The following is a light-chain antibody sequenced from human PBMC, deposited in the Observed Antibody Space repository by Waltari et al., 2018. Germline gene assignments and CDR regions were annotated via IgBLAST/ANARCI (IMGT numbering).Light chain of an antibody. CDR2: EGS. CDR1: STDVGSYNL. V-gene: IGLV2-23*03. J-gene: IGLJ2*01. Sequence: QSALTQPASVSGSPGQSITISCTGTSTDVGSYNLVSWYQQHPDKAPKHMIYEGSKRPSGVSNRLSGSKSGNTASLTISGLQTEDEADYYCCSYAGSTTFGVFGGGTKLTVL. CDR3: CSYAGSTTFGV.